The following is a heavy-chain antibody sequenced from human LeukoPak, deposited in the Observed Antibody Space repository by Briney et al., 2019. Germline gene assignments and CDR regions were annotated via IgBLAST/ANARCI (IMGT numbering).Heavy chain of an antibody. CDR3: ARDECCSGGSCSHSIDY. D-gene: IGHD2-15*01. Sequence: SETLSLTCTVSGGSISSYYWSWIRQPPGKGLEWIGYIYYSGSTNYNPSLKSRVTISVDTSKNQFSLKLSSVTAADTAVYYCARDECCSGGSCSHSIDYWGQGTLVTVSS. J-gene: IGHJ4*02. CDR1: GGSISSYY. V-gene: IGHV4-59*12. CDR2: IYYSGST.